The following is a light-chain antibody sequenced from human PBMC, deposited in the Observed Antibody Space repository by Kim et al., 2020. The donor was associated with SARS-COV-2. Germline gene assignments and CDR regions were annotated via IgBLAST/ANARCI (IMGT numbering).Light chain of an antibody. Sequence: ASVGDRVTFTRRASQNINSWLAWYQQTPGKAPKLLIYWASTLESGVPSRFSGSGSGTEYTLTINSLQPDDFGTYYCQQYNTYSVTFGQGTRLEIK. CDR3: QQYNTYSVT. CDR2: WAS. J-gene: IGKJ5*01. V-gene: IGKV1-5*03. CDR1: QNINSW.